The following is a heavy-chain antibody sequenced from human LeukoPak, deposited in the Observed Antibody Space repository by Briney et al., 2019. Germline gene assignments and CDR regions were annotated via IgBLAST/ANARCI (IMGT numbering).Heavy chain of an antibody. Sequence: PSETLSLTCTVSGGSISSYYWSWIRQPPGKGLEWIGYIYYSGSTNYNPSLKGRVTISVDTSKNQFSLKLSSVTAADTAVYYCAREWGTGTTKYYFDYWSQGTLVTVSS. CDR3: AREWGTGTTKYYFDY. CDR2: IYYSGST. CDR1: GGSISSYY. D-gene: IGHD1-1*01. V-gene: IGHV4-59*01. J-gene: IGHJ4*02.